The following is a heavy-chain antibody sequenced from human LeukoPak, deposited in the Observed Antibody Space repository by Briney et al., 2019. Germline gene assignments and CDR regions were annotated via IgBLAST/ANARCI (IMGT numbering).Heavy chain of an antibody. CDR1: GFSVSNSY. Sequence: GGSLRLSCAASGFSVSNSYMNWVRQAPGKGLEWVSVIYSGSPTYYADSVKGRFTISRDNSKNTLYLQMNSLRVEDTGVYYCAKGVVPEVWGQGTTVTVSS. J-gene: IGHJ6*02. CDR2: IYSGSPT. V-gene: IGHV3-53*01. CDR3: AKGVVPEV.